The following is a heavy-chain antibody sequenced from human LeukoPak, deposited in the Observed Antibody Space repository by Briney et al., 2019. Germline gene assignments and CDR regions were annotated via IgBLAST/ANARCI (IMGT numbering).Heavy chain of an antibody. CDR3: ARVATTTNPPQRPFDY. J-gene: IGHJ4*02. V-gene: IGHV4-38-2*01. Sequence: SETLSLTCAVSGYSISSGYYWGWIRPPPGKGLEWIGIIYYSGSTYYNPSLKRRVTISVAPSKNQFSLKLSSVTAADTAVYYCARVATTTNPPQRPFDYWGQGTLVTVSS. D-gene: IGHD5-12*01. CDR1: GYSISSGYY. CDR2: IYYSGST.